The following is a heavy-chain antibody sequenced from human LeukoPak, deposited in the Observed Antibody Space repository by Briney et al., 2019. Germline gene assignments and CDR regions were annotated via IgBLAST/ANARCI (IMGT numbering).Heavy chain of an antibody. Sequence: SETLSLTCAVYGGSFSGYNWNWIRQPPGKGLEWIGEINHSGSTHYNPSLKSRLTMSVDASKNQFSLKLSSVTAADTAVYYCARGVVIAPQTFDYWGQGTLVTVSS. CDR1: GGSFSGYN. J-gene: IGHJ4*02. CDR3: ARGVVIAPQTFDY. V-gene: IGHV4-34*01. CDR2: INHSGST. D-gene: IGHD2-21*01.